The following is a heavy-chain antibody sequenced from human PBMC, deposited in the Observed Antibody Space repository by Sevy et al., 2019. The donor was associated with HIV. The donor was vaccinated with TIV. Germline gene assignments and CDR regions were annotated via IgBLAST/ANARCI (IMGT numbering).Heavy chain of an antibody. CDR3: AKDPSDSSGYYYLEYFQH. CDR1: GFTFSSYG. Sequence: GGSLRLSCAASGFTFSSYGMHWVRQAPGKGLEWVAVISYDGSNKYYADSVKGRFTISRDNSKNTLYLQMNSLRAEDTAVYYCAKDPSDSSGYYYLEYFQHWGQCTLVTVSS. J-gene: IGHJ1*01. V-gene: IGHV3-30*18. CDR2: ISYDGSNK. D-gene: IGHD3-22*01.